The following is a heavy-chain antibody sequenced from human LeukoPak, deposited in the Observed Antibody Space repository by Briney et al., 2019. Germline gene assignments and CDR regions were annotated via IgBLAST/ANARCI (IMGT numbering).Heavy chain of an antibody. Sequence: PSETLSLTCAVYGGSFSGYYWGWIRKPQGKGLEWIGSIYYSGSTYYNPSLKSRVTISVDTSKNQFSLKLSSVTAVDTAVYYCARPGDYYYDSSGSPWHYWGQGTLVTVSS. CDR2: IYYSGST. CDR3: ARPGDYYYDSSGSPWHY. D-gene: IGHD3-22*01. J-gene: IGHJ4*02. V-gene: IGHV4-34*01. CDR1: GGSFSGYY.